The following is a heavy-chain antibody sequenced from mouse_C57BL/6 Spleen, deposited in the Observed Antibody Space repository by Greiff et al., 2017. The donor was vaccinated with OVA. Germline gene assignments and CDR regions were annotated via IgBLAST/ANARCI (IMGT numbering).Heavy chain of an antibody. CDR1: GYTFTSYG. V-gene: IGHV1-81*01. J-gene: IGHJ4*01. CDR2: IYPRSGNT. D-gene: IGHD1-1*01. Sequence: QVQLQQSGAELARPGASVKLSCKASGYTFTSYGISWVKQRTGQGLEWIGEIYPRSGNTNYNEKFKGKATLTADKSSSTAYIQLSSLTSEDSAVYFFAITTTVVDLYYAIDYWGQGTSVTVSS. CDR3: AITTTVVDLYYAIDY.